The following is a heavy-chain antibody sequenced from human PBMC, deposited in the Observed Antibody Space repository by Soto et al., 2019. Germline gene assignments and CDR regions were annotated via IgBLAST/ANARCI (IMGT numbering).Heavy chain of an antibody. Sequence: QVQLVQSGAEVKKPGATVTVSCSASGYTFTHFYITWVRQATGQGLEWMGAISPHNFNTNFAQKFKGRVTLTTDTSTITAYMELRSLRSDDTAVYYCARDEGGDDILTGYYKAHHFDYGVQGVLVTVSS. CDR3: ARDEGGDDILTGYYKAHHFDY. CDR1: GYTFTHFY. D-gene: IGHD3-9*01. J-gene: IGHJ4*02. V-gene: IGHV1-18*01. CDR2: ISPHNFNT.